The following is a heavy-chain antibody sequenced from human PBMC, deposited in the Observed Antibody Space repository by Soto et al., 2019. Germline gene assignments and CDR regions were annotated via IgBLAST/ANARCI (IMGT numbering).Heavy chain of an antibody. CDR1: GFTFSNYA. CDR3: TLGGDISSWYGMDV. J-gene: IGHJ6*02. CDR2: ITSYGDSI. Sequence: HPGGSLRLSCSASGFTFSNYAMHWVRQGPGKGLQHVSAITSYGDSIYYADFVKGRFTISRDNSKNTLYLQMSGLRPEDTAVFYCTLGGDISSWYGMDVWGQGTTVTVSS. V-gene: IGHV3-64D*06. D-gene: IGHD6-13*01.